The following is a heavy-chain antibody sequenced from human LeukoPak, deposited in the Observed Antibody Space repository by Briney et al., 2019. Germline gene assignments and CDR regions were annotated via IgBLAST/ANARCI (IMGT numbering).Heavy chain of an antibody. Sequence: SDTLSLTCAVSGVSLTDYYWSWIRQSTGRGVEGIREVSPDGYSKYNPSLKSRLSMSVDMSENQLSLRLSSVTAADTAIYYCARIRCGSGPEICYNHWAQGTLVTVSS. J-gene: IGHJ5*02. CDR1: GVSLTDYY. CDR2: VSPDGYS. V-gene: IGHV4-34*01. CDR3: ARIRCGSGPEICYNH. D-gene: IGHD2-8*01.